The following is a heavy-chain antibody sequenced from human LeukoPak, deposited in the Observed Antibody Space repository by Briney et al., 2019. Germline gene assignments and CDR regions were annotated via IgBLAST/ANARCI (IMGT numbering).Heavy chain of an antibody. CDR3: ARTLMITFGGVPDY. Sequence: GGSLRLSCAASGFTFSSYWMSWVRQAPGKGLEWVANVKQDESEKYYVDSVKGRFTISRDNAKNSLYLQMNSLRAEDTAVYYCARTLMITFGGVPDYWGQGTLVTVSS. V-gene: IGHV3-7*01. J-gene: IGHJ4*02. CDR2: VKQDESEK. D-gene: IGHD3-16*01. CDR1: GFTFSSYW.